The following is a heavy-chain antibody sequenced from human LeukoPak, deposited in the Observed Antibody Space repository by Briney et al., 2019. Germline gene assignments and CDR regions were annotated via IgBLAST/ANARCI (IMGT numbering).Heavy chain of an antibody. D-gene: IGHD3-10*01. CDR2: IYPGDSDT. CDR1: GYSFTSYW. V-gene: IGHV5-51*01. CDR3: ARCDPGVLLWFGESILFDY. J-gene: IGHJ4*02. Sequence: GESLKISCKGSGYSFTSYWIGWVRQMPGKGLEWMGLIYPGDSDTRYSPSFQGQVTISADKSIGTAYLQWSSLKASDTAMYYCARCDPGVLLWFGESILFDYWGQGTLVTVSS.